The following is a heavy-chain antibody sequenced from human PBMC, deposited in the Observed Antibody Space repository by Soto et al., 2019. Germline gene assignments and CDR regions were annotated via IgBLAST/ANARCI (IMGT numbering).Heavy chain of an antibody. CDR2: ISYDGSNK. CDR1: GFTFSSYG. V-gene: IGHV3-30*18. J-gene: IGHJ5*02. CDR3: AKDYTSGYDSVVGGPFGQQPGS. Sequence: GGSLRLSCAASGFTFSSYGMHWVRQAPGKGLEWVAVISYDGSNKYYADSVKGRFTISRDNSKNTLYLQMNSLRAEDTAVYYCAKDYTSGYDSVVGGPFGQQPGSWGQGTLVTVSS. D-gene: IGHD5-12*01.